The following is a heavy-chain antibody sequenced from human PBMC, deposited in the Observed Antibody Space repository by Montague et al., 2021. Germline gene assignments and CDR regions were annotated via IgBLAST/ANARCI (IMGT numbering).Heavy chain of an antibody. CDR2: ITSDGSDT. Sequence: YLRLSCAASGFSSSSLWMHWVRQAPGKGLVWVSQITSDGSDTNYADSVKGRFTISRDNAKSTLYLQMNSLRDEDTAVYYCVRDRPTAWFDSWGQGTLVTVSS. V-gene: IGHV3-74*01. CDR1: GFSSSSLW. J-gene: IGHJ5*01. CDR3: VRDRPTAWFDS. D-gene: IGHD5-18*01.